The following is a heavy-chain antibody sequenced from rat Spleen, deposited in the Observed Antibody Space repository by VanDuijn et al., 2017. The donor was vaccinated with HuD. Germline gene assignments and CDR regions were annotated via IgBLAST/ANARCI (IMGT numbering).Heavy chain of an antibody. CDR1: GFTFSDYY. J-gene: IGHJ4*01. D-gene: IGHD1-2*01. V-gene: IGHV5-22*01. CDR2: ISYEGSTT. CDR3: ARPDSSLYVMDA. Sequence: EVQLVESGGGLVQPGRSLKFSCAASGFTFSDYYMAWVRQAPKKGLEWVASISYEGSTTYYGDSVKGRFTISRDNAKSTLYLQMNSLTSEDTATYYCARPDSSLYVMDAWGQGASVTVSS.